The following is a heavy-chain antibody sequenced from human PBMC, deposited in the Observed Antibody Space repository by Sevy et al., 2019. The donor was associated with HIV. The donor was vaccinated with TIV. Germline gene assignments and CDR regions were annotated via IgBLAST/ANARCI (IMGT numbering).Heavy chain of an antibody. J-gene: IGHJ6*02. Sequence: GGSLRLSCVASGFTFSRVGMHWVRQAPGKGLEWVAIISNDGSDKQYADSVKGRFTISRDNSKDTLYLQMNSLRLEDTAVYYCANSRGRYEGSSWLYYYYLMDVWGQAATVTVSS. CDR3: ANSRGRYEGSSWLYYYYLMDV. CDR1: GFTFSRVG. V-gene: IGHV3-30*18. D-gene: IGHD6-13*01. CDR2: ISNDGSDK.